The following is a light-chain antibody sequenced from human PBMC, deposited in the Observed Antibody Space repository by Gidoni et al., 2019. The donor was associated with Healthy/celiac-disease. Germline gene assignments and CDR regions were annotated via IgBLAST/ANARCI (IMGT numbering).Light chain of an antibody. CDR1: QGISSY. CDR2: AAS. V-gene: IGKV1-8*01. CDR3: QQYYSYPPYT. J-gene: IGKJ2*01. Sequence: AIRVTQSPSSLSASTGDRVTITCRASQGISSYPAWYQQKPGKAPKLLIYAASTLQSEVPSRFSGSGSGTDFTLTISCLQSEDFATYYCQQYYSYPPYTFGQGTKLEIK.